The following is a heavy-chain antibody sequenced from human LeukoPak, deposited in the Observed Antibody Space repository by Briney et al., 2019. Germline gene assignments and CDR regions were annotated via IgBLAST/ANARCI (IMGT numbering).Heavy chain of an antibody. V-gene: IGHV4-39*07. CDR3: AREDLVWVVTAIAPREGDY. D-gene: IGHD2-21*02. Sequence: SETLSLTCTVSGGSISSSSYYWGCIRQPPGKGLEWIGSIYYSGSTYYNPSLKSRVTISVDTSKNQFSLKLSSVTAADTAVYYSAREDLVWVVTAIAPREGDYWGQGTLVTVSS. CDR1: GGSISSSSYY. CDR2: IYYSGST. J-gene: IGHJ4*02.